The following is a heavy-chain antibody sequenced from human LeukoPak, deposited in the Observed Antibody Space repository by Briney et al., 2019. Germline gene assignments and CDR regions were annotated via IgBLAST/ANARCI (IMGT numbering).Heavy chain of an antibody. CDR2: INPNSGGT. D-gene: IGHD3-22*01. J-gene: IGHJ4*02. CDR1: GYTFTGYY. V-gene: IGHV1-2*02. Sequence: ASGKVSCKASGYTFTGYYMHWVRQAPGQGLEWMGWINPNSGGTNYAQKFQGRVTMTRDTSISTAYMELSRLRSDDTAVYYCARATRYYYDSSGYYYIGYWGQGTLVTVSS. CDR3: ARATRYYYDSSGYYYIGY.